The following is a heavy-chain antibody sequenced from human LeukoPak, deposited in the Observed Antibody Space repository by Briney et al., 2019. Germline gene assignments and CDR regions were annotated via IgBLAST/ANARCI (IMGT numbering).Heavy chain of an antibody. V-gene: IGHV1-69*13. CDR3: ARDNDSSGYYSYYYGMDV. CDR2: IIPIFGTA. CDR1: GGTFSSYA. J-gene: IGHJ6*02. D-gene: IGHD3-22*01. Sequence: GASVKVSCKASGGTFSSYAISWVRQAPGQGLEWMGGIIPIFGTANYAQKFQGRVTITADESTSTAYMELSSLRSEDTAVYYCARDNDSSGYYSYYYGMDVWGQGTTVTVSS.